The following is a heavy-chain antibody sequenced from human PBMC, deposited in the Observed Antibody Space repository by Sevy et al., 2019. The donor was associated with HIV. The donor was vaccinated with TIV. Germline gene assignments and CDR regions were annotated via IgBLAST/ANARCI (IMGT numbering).Heavy chain of an antibody. CDR1: GFTFTDYW. J-gene: IGHJ4*02. D-gene: IGHD5-12*01. V-gene: IGHV3-7*01. CDR3: AREVGGYNWRPYYFDS. Sequence: GGSLRLSCAASGFTFTDYWMSWVRQTPGKGLEWVATIKQDESEKYYVDSVKGRFVISRDNGRNSVSLQMNGLRAEDTALYYCAREVGGYNWRPYYFDSWGQGTLVTVSS. CDR2: IKQDESEK.